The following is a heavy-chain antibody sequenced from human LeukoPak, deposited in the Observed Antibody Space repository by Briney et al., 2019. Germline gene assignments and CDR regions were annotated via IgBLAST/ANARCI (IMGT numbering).Heavy chain of an antibody. Sequence: SETLSLTCTVSGGSISSGDYYWSWIRQPPGKGVEWIGYIYYSGSTYYNPSLKSRVTISVDTSKNQFSLKLSSVTAADTAVYYCARVGYGDHAFDYWGQGTLVTVSS. V-gene: IGHV4-30-4*01. CDR2: IYYSGST. D-gene: IGHD4-17*01. J-gene: IGHJ4*02. CDR3: ARVGYGDHAFDY. CDR1: GGSISSGDYY.